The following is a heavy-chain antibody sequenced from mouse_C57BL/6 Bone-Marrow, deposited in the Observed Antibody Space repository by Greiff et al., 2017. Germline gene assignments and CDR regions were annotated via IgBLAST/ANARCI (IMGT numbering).Heavy chain of an antibody. J-gene: IGHJ2*01. CDR3: AREDYYGSIYYFDY. D-gene: IGHD1-1*01. V-gene: IGHV1-50*01. CDR1: GFTFTSYW. Sequence: QVQLQQPGAELVKPGASVKLSCTASGFTFTSYWMQWVKQTPGQGLEWIGEIGPSDSYTNYNQKVKGKATFTVDTSSSTAYMQLSSLTSEDSAVYYCAREDYYGSIYYFDYWGQGTTLTVSS. CDR2: IGPSDSYT.